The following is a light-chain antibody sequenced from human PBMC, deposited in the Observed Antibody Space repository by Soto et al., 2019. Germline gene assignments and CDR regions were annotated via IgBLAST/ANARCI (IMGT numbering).Light chain of an antibody. CDR1: TGAVTSGHY. Sequence: QAVVTQEPSRTVSPGGPVTLTCGSSTGAVTSGHYPYWFQQKPGQAPRPLIYDTSNKHSWTPARFSGSLLGGKAALTLSGAQPEDEAEYYCLLSYSGAWVFGGGTKLTVL. J-gene: IGLJ3*02. CDR2: DTS. CDR3: LLSYSGAWV. V-gene: IGLV7-46*01.